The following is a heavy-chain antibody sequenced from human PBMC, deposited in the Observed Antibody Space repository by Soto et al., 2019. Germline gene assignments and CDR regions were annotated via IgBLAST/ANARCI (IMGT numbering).Heavy chain of an antibody. CDR3: ARGGESGYPHTYFDY. Sequence: SETLSLTCTVSGVSISTTHYYWGWIRQPPGKGLEWIGSIYYSGSTYYNPSLKSRVTISVDTSKNQFSLKLNSVTAADTTVYYCARGGESGYPHTYFDYWGQGTLVTVSS. V-gene: IGHV4-39*01. J-gene: IGHJ4*02. CDR1: GVSISTTHYY. CDR2: IYYSGST. D-gene: IGHD3-22*01.